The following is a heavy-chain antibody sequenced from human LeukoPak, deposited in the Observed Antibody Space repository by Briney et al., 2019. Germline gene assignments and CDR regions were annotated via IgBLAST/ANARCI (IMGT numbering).Heavy chain of an antibody. Sequence: PGRSLRLSCAASGFTFRSYAMHWVRQAPGKGLEWVAVLSYDGSNKYYAYSVKGRFTISRDNSKNTLYLQMNSLRAEDTAVYYCARVGPWGSSSSGNYGMDVWGQGTTVTVSS. V-gene: IGHV3-30*04. J-gene: IGHJ6*02. CDR1: GFTFRSYA. CDR3: ARVGPWGSSSSGNYGMDV. CDR2: LSYDGSNK. D-gene: IGHD6-6*01.